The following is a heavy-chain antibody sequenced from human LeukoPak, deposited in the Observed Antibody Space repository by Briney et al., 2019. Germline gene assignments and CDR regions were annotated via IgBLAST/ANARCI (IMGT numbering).Heavy chain of an antibody. CDR1: GGSISSYY. CDR3: ARDSDFAFDI. CDR2: IYYSGST. J-gene: IGHJ3*02. V-gene: IGHV4-59*01. D-gene: IGHD2-21*02. Sequence: SETLSLTCTVSGGSISSYYWSWIRQPPGEGLEWIGYIYYSGSTSYNPSLKSRVTISVDTSKIQFSLRLSSVTAADTAVYYCARDSDFAFDIWGQGTMVTVSS.